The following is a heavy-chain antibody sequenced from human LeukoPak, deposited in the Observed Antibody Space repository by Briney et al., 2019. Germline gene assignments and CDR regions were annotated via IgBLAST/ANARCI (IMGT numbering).Heavy chain of an antibody. V-gene: IGHV3-21*01. CDR2: ISSSSSYI. J-gene: IGHJ4*02. D-gene: IGHD3-22*01. CDR1: GFTFSSYS. Sequence: PGGSLRLSCAASGFTFSSYSMNWVRQAPGKGLEWVSSISSSSSYIYYADSVKGRFTISRDNAKNSLYLQMNSLRAEDTAVYYCARDSRGGSGYPFDYWGQGTLVTVSS. CDR3: ARDSRGGSGYPFDY.